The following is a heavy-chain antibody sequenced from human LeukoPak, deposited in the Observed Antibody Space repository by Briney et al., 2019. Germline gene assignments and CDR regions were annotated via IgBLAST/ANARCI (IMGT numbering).Heavy chain of an antibody. V-gene: IGHV3-23*01. J-gene: IGHJ4*02. CDR2: VNGRGIRT. Sequence: WGSLRLSCAASGFTFSSYGMSGVRQAPGKGLEWVSAVNGRGIRTYYADSVKGRFTISRDNSKNTLYLQMNSLRAEDTAVYYCAKGPIVAHDYWGQGTLVTVSS. CDR3: AKGPIVAHDY. CDR1: GFTFSSYG. D-gene: IGHD5-12*01.